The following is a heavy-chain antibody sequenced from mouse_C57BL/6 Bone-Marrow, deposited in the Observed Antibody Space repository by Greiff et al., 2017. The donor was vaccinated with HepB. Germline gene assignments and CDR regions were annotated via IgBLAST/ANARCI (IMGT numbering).Heavy chain of an antibody. V-gene: IGHV5-9*01. CDR1: GFTFSSYT. J-gene: IGHJ2*01. Sequence: EVQRVESGGGLVKPGGSLKLSCAASGFTFSSYTMSWVRQTPEKRLEWVATISGGGGNTYYPDSVKGRFTISRDNAKNTLYLQMSSLRSEDTALYYCASLDYFDYWGQGTTLTVSS. CDR2: ISGGGGNT. CDR3: ASLDYFDY.